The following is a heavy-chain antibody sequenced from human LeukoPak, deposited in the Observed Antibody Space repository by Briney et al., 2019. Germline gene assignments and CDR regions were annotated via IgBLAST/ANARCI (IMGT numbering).Heavy chain of an antibody. CDR1: GYTFTDWY. Sequence: ATVKISCKVSGYTFTDWYMHWVEQAPGKGVEGMGLVDTEDGETIYAEKFQGRVTITADTSTDTAYMELSSLRSEDTAVYYCATGAGLYGALEVWGQGTLVTVSS. J-gene: IGHJ4*02. D-gene: IGHD3-3*01. CDR3: ATGAGLYGALEV. CDR2: VDTEDGET. V-gene: IGHV1-69-2*01.